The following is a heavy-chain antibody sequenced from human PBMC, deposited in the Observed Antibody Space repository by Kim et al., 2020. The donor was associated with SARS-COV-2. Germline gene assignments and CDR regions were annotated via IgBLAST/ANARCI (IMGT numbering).Heavy chain of an antibody. D-gene: IGHD6-19*01. Sequence: AQKFQGRVTITADESTSTAYMELSSLRSEDTAVYYCARKSYSSGWNGMDVWGQGTTVTVSS. J-gene: IGHJ6*02. CDR3: ARKSYSSGWNGMDV. V-gene: IGHV1-69*01.